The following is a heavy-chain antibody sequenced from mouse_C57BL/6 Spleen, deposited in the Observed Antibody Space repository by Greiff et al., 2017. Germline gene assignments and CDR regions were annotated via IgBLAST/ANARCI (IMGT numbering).Heavy chain of an antibody. Sequence: EVKLMESGGGLVKPGGSLKLSCAASGFTFSSYTMSWVRQTPEKRLEWVATISGGGGNTYYPDSVKGRFTISRDNAKNTLYLQMSSLGSEDTALYYCARQGGYFDYWGQGTTLTVSS. CDR1: GFTFSSYT. CDR2: ISGGGGNT. J-gene: IGHJ2*01. CDR3: ARQGGYFDY. V-gene: IGHV5-9*01.